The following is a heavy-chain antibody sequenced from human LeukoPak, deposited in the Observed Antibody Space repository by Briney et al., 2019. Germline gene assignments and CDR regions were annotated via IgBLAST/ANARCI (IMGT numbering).Heavy chain of an antibody. D-gene: IGHD3-16*02. V-gene: IGHV4-34*01. CDR3: ARAEIKLYNQRRYYFDY. CDR2: INHSGST. J-gene: IGHJ4*02. Sequence: GSLRLSCAASRFTFSNYWMSWIRQPPGKGLEWIGEINHSGSTNYNPSLKSRVTISVDTSKNQFSLKLSSVTAADTAVYYCARAEIKLYNQRRYYFDYWGQGTLVTVSS. CDR1: RFTFSNYW.